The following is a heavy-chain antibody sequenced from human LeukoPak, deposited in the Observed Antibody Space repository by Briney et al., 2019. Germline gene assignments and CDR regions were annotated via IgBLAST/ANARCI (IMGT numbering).Heavy chain of an antibody. Sequence: ASVKVSCKASGYTFTSYGISWVRQAPGQGLEWMGWISAYNGNTNYAQKLQGRVTMTTDTSTSTAYMELRSLRSDDTAVYYCARVADYYDSSSYIYWGQGTLVTVSS. J-gene: IGHJ4*02. V-gene: IGHV1-18*01. CDR1: GYTFTSYG. CDR3: ARVADYYDSSSYIY. CDR2: ISAYNGNT. D-gene: IGHD3-22*01.